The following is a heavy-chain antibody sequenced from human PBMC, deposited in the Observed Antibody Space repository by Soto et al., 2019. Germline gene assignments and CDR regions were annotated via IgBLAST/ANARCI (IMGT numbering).Heavy chain of an antibody. V-gene: IGHV1-18*01. CDR1: GYTFTSYG. D-gene: IGHD4-17*01. CDR3: ARWDHDYGDYDHAFDI. J-gene: IGHJ3*02. CDR2: ISAYNGNT. Sequence: ASVKVSCKASGYTFTSYGISWVRQAPGQGLEWMGWISAYNGNTNYAQKLQGRVTMTTDTSTSTAYMELRSLRSDDTAVYYCARWDHDYGDYDHAFDIWGQGTMVTVSS.